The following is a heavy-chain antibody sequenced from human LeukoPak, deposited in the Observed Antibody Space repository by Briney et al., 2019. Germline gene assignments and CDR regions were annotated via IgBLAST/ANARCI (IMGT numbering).Heavy chain of an antibody. Sequence: RPGGSLRLSCAASGFTFSSYAMHWVRQAPGKGLEWVAVISYDGSNKYYADSVKGRFTISRDSSKNTLYLQINSLRVEDTAVYYCAKEGQRGYWFFDLWGRGTLVTVSS. CDR1: GFTFSSYA. V-gene: IGHV3-30-3*01. D-gene: IGHD2-15*01. CDR3: AKEGQRGYWFFDL. CDR2: ISYDGSNK. J-gene: IGHJ2*01.